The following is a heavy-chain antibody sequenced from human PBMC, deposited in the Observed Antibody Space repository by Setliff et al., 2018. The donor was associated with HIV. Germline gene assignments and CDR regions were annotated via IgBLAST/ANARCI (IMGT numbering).Heavy chain of an antibody. CDR3: ALDPGYRRDY. J-gene: IGHJ4*02. Sequence: SETLSLTCAVFGGSFSGYYWAWIRHYPGKGLEWIGYIFYKGSTFYNPSLKSRVSISVLRSTDQFFLRLNSVTAADTAVYYCALDPGYRRDYWGQGTLVTVSS. V-gene: IGHV4-31*11. CDR2: IFYKGST. CDR1: GGSFSGYY. D-gene: IGHD5-12*01.